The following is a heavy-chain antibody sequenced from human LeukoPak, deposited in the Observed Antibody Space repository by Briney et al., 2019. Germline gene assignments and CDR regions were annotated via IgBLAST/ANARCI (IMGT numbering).Heavy chain of an antibody. CDR3: ARVSPGGNSALYFDH. J-gene: IGHJ4*02. D-gene: IGHD4-23*01. Sequence: SSQTLSLTCSVSSASIRNYYWICIPQPPRRGRECIVYIYYSGSTNNNPSLKSRVAISEDTSKNQVALRLSSVTAADTAVYYCARVSPGGNSALYFDHWGQGILVTVSP. CDR1: SASIRNYY. CDR2: IYYSGST. V-gene: IGHV4-59*01.